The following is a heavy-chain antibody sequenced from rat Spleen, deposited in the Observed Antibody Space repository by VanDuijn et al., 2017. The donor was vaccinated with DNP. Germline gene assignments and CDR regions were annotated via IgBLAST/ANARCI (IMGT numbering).Heavy chain of an antibody. CDR3: AREEQLSLYYAMDA. D-gene: IGHD1-2*01. J-gene: IGHJ4*01. CDR2: ISPSGGGT. Sequence: EVQLVESGGGLVLPGWSLKLSCAASGFTFSNYYMAWVRQAPTKGLEWVASISPSGGGTYYRDSVKGRFTISRDNANRTLYLQMDSLRSEDTATYYCAREEQLSLYYAMDAWGQGTSVTVSS. CDR1: GFTFSNYY. V-gene: IGHV5-25*01.